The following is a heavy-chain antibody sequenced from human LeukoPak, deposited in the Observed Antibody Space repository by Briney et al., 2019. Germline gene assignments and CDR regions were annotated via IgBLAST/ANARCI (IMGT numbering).Heavy chain of an antibody. J-gene: IGHJ5*02. CDR2: INHSGST. Sequence: PSENLSLTCAVYGGSFSGYYWSWIRQPPGKGLEWIGEINHSGSTNYNPSPKSRVTISVDTSKNQFSLKLSSVTAADTAVYYCARDLHLDDFWSGYPWDWFDPWGQGTLVTVSS. V-gene: IGHV4-34*01. CDR1: GGSFSGYY. D-gene: IGHD3-3*01. CDR3: ARDLHLDDFWSGYPWDWFDP.